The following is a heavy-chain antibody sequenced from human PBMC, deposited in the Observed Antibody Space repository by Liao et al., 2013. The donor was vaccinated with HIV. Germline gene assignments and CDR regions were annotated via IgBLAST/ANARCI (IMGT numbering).Heavy chain of an antibody. CDR1: DDSLSSEIFS. D-gene: IGHD3-10*01. J-gene: IGHJ4*03. CDR3: VRGREITMVRLDN. Sequence: QIQLQESGSRLVKPSQTLSLTCSVSDDSLSSEIFSWNWLRQPPGKTLEWIGYIYHPGRTYYNPSLKSRVTISLDRSRRQFSLTLKSVTAADTAIYYCVRGREITMVRLDNWGRGRSWSPSP. V-gene: IGHV4-30-2*01. CDR2: IYHPGRT.